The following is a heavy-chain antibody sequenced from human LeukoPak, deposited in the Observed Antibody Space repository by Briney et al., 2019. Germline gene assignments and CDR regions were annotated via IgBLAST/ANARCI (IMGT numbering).Heavy chain of an antibody. Sequence: PGGSLRLSCAASGFTFSSYSMNWVRQAPGKGLEWVSSISSSSSYIYYADSVKGRFTISRDNVKNSLYLQMNSLRAEDTAVYYCARDGVATFDYWGQGTLVTVSS. V-gene: IGHV3-21*01. CDR1: GFTFSSYS. D-gene: IGHD5-12*01. CDR2: ISSSSSYI. CDR3: ARDGVATFDY. J-gene: IGHJ4*02.